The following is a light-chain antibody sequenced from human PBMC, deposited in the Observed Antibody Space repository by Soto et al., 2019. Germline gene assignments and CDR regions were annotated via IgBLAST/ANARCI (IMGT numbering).Light chain of an antibody. J-gene: IGKJ1*01. Sequence: EIVMTQSPATLSVSPGERATLSCRASQSVSSNLAWYEQKPGQAPRLLIYVASTRATGISARFSGSGSATEFTLTISSLQSEDFAVYYCQQYNNWPPWTFGQGTKVEI. V-gene: IGKV3-15*01. CDR3: QQYNNWPPWT. CDR1: QSVSSN. CDR2: VAS.